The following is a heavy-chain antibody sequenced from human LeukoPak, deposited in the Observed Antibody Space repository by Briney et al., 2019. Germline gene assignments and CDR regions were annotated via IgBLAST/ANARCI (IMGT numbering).Heavy chain of an antibody. D-gene: IGHD1-26*01. CDR2: IYHSGST. CDR3: ASSGKAVDY. CDR1: GFTFSSYA. Sequence: GSLRLSCAASGFTFSSYAMSWVRQAPGKGLEWIGYIYHSGSTNYDPSLKSRVTISVDTSKNQFSLKLSSATAADTAVYYCASSGKAVDYWGQGTLVTVSS. V-gene: IGHV4-4*09. J-gene: IGHJ4*02.